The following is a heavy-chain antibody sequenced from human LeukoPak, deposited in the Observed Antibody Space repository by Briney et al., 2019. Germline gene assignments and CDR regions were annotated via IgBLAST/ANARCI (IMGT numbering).Heavy chain of an antibody. CDR2: IYYSGST. Sequence: TSETLSLTCTVSGGSISSGGYYWSWIRQHPGKGLEWIGYIYYSGSTYYNPSLKSRVTISVDTSKNQFSLKLSSVTAADTAMYYCARSGYSSSWYWFDPWGRGTLVTVSS. V-gene: IGHV4-31*03. D-gene: IGHD6-13*01. J-gene: IGHJ5*02. CDR3: ARSGYSSSWYWFDP. CDR1: GGSISSGGYY.